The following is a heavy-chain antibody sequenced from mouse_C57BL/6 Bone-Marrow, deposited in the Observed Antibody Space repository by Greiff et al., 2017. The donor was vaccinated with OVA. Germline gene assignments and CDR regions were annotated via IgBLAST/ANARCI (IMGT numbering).Heavy chain of an antibody. CDR2: IYPGDGDT. CDR3: ARWDYYGSSDWYFDV. V-gene: IGHV1-80*01. D-gene: IGHD1-1*01. J-gene: IGHJ1*03. CDR1: GYAFSSYW. Sequence: VQLVESGAELVKPGASVKISCKASGYAFSSYWMNWVKQRPGKGLEWIGQIYPGDGDTNYNGKFKGKATLTADKSSSTAYMQLSSLTSEDSAVYFCARWDYYGSSDWYFDVWGTGTTVTVSS.